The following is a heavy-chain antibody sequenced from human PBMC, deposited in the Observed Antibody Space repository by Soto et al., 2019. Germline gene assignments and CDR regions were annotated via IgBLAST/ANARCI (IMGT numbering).Heavy chain of an antibody. CDR2: ISAYNGNT. CDR3: ARDGVGYCISTSCLNWFDP. D-gene: IGHD2-2*03. CDR1: GYTFTSYG. Sequence: GASVKVSCKASGYTFTSYGISWVRQAPGQGLEWMGWISAYNGNTNYAQKLQGRVTMTTDTSTSTAYMELRSLRSDDTAVYYCARDGVGYCISTSCLNWFDPWGQGTLLTVSS. J-gene: IGHJ5*02. V-gene: IGHV1-18*01.